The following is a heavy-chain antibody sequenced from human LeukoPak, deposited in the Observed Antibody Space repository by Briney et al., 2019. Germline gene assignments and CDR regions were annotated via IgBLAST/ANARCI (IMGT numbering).Heavy chain of an antibody. V-gene: IGHV7-4-1*01. CDR3: ARLVAAGGSGSFDP. CDR1: GYTCTTYA. CDR2: INTYTGNP. D-gene: IGHD6-13*01. Sequence: ASVKVSCKASGYTCTTYAMNWVRQAPGQGLEWMGWINTYTGNPTYAQDFTGRFVFSLDTSVSTAYLQIYSLKAEDTAVYYCARLVAAGGSGSFDPWGQGTLVTVSS. J-gene: IGHJ5*02.